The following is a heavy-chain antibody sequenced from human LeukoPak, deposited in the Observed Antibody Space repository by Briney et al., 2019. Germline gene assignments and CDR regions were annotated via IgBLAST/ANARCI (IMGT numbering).Heavy chain of an antibody. CDR3: ASQVGRLCSSTSCSDAFDI. J-gene: IGHJ3*02. Sequence: SVKVSCRASGGTFSSYTISWVRQAPGQGLEWMGRIIPILGIANYAQKFQGRVTITADKSTSTAYMELSSLRSEDTAVYYCASQVGRLCSSTSCSDAFDIWGQGTMVTVSS. CDR2: IIPILGIA. CDR1: GGTFSSYT. D-gene: IGHD2-2*01. V-gene: IGHV1-69*02.